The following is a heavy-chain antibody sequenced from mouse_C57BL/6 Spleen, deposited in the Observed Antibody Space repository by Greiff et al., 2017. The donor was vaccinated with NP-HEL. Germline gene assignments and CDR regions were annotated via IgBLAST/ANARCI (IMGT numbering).Heavy chain of an antibody. CDR1: GFNIKDDY. Sequence: EVKLQESGAELVRPGASVKLSCTASGFNIKDDYMHWVKQRPEQGLEWIGWIDPENGDTEYASKFQGKATITADTSSNTAYLQLSSLTSEDTAVYYCTNYDYFDYWGQGTTLTVSS. CDR3: TNYDYFDY. D-gene: IGHD1-1*01. J-gene: IGHJ2*01. CDR2: IDPENGDT. V-gene: IGHV14-4*01.